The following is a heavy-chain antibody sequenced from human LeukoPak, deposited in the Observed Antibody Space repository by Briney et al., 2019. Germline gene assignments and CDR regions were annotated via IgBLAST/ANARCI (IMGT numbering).Heavy chain of an antibody. Sequence: PGGSLRLSCAASGFTFSSYSMNWVRQAPGKGLEWVSVIYSGGSTYYADSVKGRFTISRDNSKNTLYLQMNSLRAEDTAVYYCARDGVLGIAAAGHRPHFDLWGRGTLVTVSS. V-gene: IGHV3-53*01. J-gene: IGHJ2*01. CDR2: IYSGGST. CDR1: GFTFSSYS. D-gene: IGHD6-13*01. CDR3: ARDGVLGIAAAGHRPHFDL.